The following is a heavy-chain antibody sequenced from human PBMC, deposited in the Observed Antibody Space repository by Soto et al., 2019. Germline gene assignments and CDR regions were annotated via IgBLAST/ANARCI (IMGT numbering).Heavy chain of an antibody. Sequence: SGGSLRLSCPASGFSFSSYAISWVRQAPGKGLEWVSSIGGRGGSTYYADSVKGRFTISRDNSKNTVYLQMNSLRVEDTAVYYCAKQGDYDFWSSSNNWLDPWGQGTLVTVSS. CDR1: GFSFSSYA. J-gene: IGHJ5*02. D-gene: IGHD3-3*01. CDR2: IGGRGGST. CDR3: AKQGDYDFWSSSNNWLDP. V-gene: IGHV3-23*01.